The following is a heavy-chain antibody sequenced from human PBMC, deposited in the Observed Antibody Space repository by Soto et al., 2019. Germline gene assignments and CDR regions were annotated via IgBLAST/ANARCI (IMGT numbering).Heavy chain of an antibody. J-gene: IGHJ5*02. CDR2: ISASNGNT. CDR3: ARVARSIAAAGTASWFDP. CDR1: GYTFTSYG. V-gene: IGHV1-18*01. Sequence: QVQLVQSGAEVKKPGASVKVSCKASGYTFTSYGISWVRQAPGQGLEWMGWISASNGNTNYAQQLQGRVTMTTDTSTSTANMEVRGLRSDDTAVYCCARVARSIAAAGTASWFDPWGQGALVTVSS. D-gene: IGHD6-13*01.